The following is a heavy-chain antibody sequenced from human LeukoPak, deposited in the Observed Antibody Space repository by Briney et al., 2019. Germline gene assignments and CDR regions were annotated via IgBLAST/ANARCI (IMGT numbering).Heavy chain of an antibody. Sequence: GGALRLSCAASGFTFSSYAMSWVRQAPGKGLEWVSAISGSGGSTYYADSVKGRFTISRDNSKNTLYLQMNSLRAEDTAVYYCAKWRQWGGTGYFDYWGQGTLVTVSS. V-gene: IGHV3-23*01. CDR2: ISGSGGST. CDR3: AKWRQWGGTGYFDY. D-gene: IGHD6-19*01. CDR1: GFTFSSYA. J-gene: IGHJ4*02.